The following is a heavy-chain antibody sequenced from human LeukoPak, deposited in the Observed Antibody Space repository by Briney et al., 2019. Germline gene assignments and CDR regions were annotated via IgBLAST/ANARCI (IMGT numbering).Heavy chain of an antibody. CDR1: GDSFSSNSVT. V-gene: IGHV6-1*01. CDR3: ARRLTQYDCFDP. D-gene: IGHD2-2*01. Sequence: SQTLSLTCAISGDSFSSNSVTWNWLRQSPSRGLEWLGRTYYRSTWYNDYAVSVRGRITVNPDTSKNQFSLHLNSVTPEGTAVYYCARRLTQYDCFDPWGQGILVTVSS. J-gene: IGHJ5*02. CDR2: TYYRSTWYN.